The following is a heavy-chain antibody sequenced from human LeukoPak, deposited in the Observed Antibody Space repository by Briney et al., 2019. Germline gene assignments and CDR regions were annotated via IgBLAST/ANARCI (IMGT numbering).Heavy chain of an antibody. CDR3: ARTGYDILTGRYIFDY. CDR2: ISAYNGNT. Sequence: GSSVNVSCKPSRYTVTSYVISWVRQAPGQGLEWMGWISAYNGNTNYAQKLQGRVTMTTDTSTSTAYIELRNLTSCDTAVYYCARTGYDILTGRYIFDYWGQGALVTVSS. CDR1: RYTVTSYV. J-gene: IGHJ4*02. D-gene: IGHD3-9*01. V-gene: IGHV1-18*01.